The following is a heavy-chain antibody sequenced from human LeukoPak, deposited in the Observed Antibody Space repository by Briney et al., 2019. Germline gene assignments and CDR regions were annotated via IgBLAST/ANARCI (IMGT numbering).Heavy chain of an antibody. D-gene: IGHD3-22*01. V-gene: IGHV3-9*01. J-gene: IGHJ4*02. CDR1: GFTFNDYA. CDR2: ISRNSGSI. CDR3: AKGWSSGSRTSLDY. Sequence: QAGGSLRLSCAASGFTFNDYAMHWVRQAPGKGLEWVSGISRNSGSIDYADSVKGRFTISRDNAKNSLYLQMNSLRAEDTALYYCAKGWSSGSRTSLDYWGQGTLVTVSS.